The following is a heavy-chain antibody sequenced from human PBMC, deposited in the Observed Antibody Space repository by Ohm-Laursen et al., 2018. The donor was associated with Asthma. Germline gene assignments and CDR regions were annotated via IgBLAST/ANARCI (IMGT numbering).Heavy chain of an antibody. Sequence: GSLRLSCSASGFTFSDYSMSWIRQAPGKGLEWVSYISSSGDTIYYADSVKGRFTISRDNSKNSLYLQMNSLRTEDTALYYCAKDLTGLSMAAGFDYWGQGTLVTVSS. CDR2: ISSSGDTI. CDR3: AKDLTGLSMAAGFDY. D-gene: IGHD5-24*01. J-gene: IGHJ4*02. V-gene: IGHV3-11*01. CDR1: GFTFSDYS.